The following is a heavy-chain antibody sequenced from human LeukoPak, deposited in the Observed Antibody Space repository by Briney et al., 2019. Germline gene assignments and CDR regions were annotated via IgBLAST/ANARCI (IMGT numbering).Heavy chain of an antibody. CDR3: ARGYYGSGSYAYNWFDP. D-gene: IGHD3-10*01. V-gene: IGHV4-59*12. J-gene: IGHJ5*02. CDR2: IYYSGST. CDR1: GGSISSYY. Sequence: SETLSLTCTVSGGSISSYYWSWIRQPPGKGLEWIGYIYYSGSTNYNPSLKSRVTISVDTSKNQFSLKLSSVTAADTAVYYCARGYYGSGSYAYNWFDPWGQGTLVTVSS.